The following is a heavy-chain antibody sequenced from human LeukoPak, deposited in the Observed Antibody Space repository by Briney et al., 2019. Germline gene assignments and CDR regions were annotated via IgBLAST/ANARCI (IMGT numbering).Heavy chain of an antibody. CDR3: ARAAYDSGSYIVNHDY. D-gene: IGHD3-22*01. J-gene: IGHJ4*02. V-gene: IGHV3-53*01. Sequence: GGSLGLSCAASGFTFSTNYMSWVRQAPGKGLEWVSVLYRDDTTYYADSVKGRFTISRDNSKNTLYLQMSSLRAEDTAVYYCARAAYDSGSYIVNHDYWGQGTLVTVSS. CDR2: LYRDDTT. CDR1: GFTFSTNY.